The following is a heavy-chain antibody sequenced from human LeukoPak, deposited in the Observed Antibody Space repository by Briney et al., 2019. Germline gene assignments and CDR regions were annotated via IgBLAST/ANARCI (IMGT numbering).Heavy chain of an antibody. CDR1: GFTFDDYA. J-gene: IGHJ4*02. CDR3: AKEPVGFYDF. CDR2: ISGSGGST. V-gene: IGHV3-23*01. D-gene: IGHD1-26*01. Sequence: QAGGCLRLSCAASGFTFDDYAMHWVRQAPGKGLEWVSGISGSGGSTYYADSVKGRFTISRDNSKNTLYLQMNSLRAEDTAVYYCAKEPVGFYDFWGQGTLVTVSS.